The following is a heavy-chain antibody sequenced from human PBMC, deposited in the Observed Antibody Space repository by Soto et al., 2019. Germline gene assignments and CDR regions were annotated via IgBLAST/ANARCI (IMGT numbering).Heavy chain of an antibody. CDR2: IIPIFDTA. Sequence: QVQLVQSGAEVKKPGSSVKVSCEASGGTFSNYAISWVRRAPGQGLEWMGGIIPIFDTANYAQKFQGRVTFTADESTSTAYIELSSLRSEETAVYYGARDIYDSSAYWTDAALYYYYDGLDVLGQGTTVTVSS. V-gene: IGHV1-69*01. CDR1: GGTFSNYA. D-gene: IGHD3-22*01. J-gene: IGHJ6*02. CDR3: ARDIYDSSAYWTDAALYYYYDGLDV.